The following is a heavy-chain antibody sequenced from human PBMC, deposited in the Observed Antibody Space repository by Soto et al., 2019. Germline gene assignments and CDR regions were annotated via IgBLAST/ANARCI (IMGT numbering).Heavy chain of an antibody. CDR2: IHRGGVT. CDR3: ARDSPDCTSASCPLDY. J-gene: IGHJ4*02. D-gene: IGHD2-2*01. V-gene: IGHV3-53*01. CDR1: GFTVSDNY. Sequence: HPGGSLRLSCAASGFTVSDNYITWVRQAPGKGLEWVSVIHRGGVTYYADSVKGRFTISRDNSKNTVYLQMNSLRAEDTALYYCARDSPDCTSASCPLDYWGQGTLVTVSS.